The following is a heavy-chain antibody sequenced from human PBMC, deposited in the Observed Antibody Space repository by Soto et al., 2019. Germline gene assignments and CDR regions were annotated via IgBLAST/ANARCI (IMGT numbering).Heavy chain of an antibody. V-gene: IGHV1-69*01. D-gene: IGHD1-26*01. Sequence: QVQLVQSGAEVKKPGSSMKVSCKASGGTFSSHTIVWVRQAPGQGLEWIGGFVPLFGSARIAQKFQGRVAITADASTSTVFLEVNNLTSEDTATYYCAREDDTTGHYSWFDPWGQGTLVTVSS. CDR1: GGTFSSHT. J-gene: IGHJ5*02. CDR2: FVPLFGSA. CDR3: AREDDTTGHYSWFDP.